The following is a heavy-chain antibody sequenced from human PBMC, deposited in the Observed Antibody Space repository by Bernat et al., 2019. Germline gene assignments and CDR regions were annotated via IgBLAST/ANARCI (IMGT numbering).Heavy chain of an antibody. Sequence: EVQLLESGGGLVQPGGSLRLSCAASGFTFSSYAMSWVRQAPGKGLEWVSAISGSGGSTYYADSGKGRFTISRDNSKNTLYLQMNSLRAEDAAVYYYAKDPYDSSGYYSYWGQGTLVTVSS. J-gene: IGHJ4*02. CDR1: GFTFSSYA. V-gene: IGHV3-23*01. D-gene: IGHD3-22*01. CDR2: ISGSGGST. CDR3: AKDPYDSSGYYSY.